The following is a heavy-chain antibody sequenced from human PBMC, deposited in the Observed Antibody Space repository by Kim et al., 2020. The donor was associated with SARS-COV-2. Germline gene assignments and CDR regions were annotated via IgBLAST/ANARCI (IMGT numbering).Heavy chain of an antibody. CDR2: ISSNGGST. CDR3: VKDRRPTIFGVVIAYGMDV. J-gene: IGHJ6*02. Sequence: GGSLRLSCSASGFTFSSYAMHWVRQAPGKGLEYVSAISSNGGSTYYADSVKGRFTISRDNSKNTLYLQMSSLRAEDTAVYYCVKDRRPTIFGVVIAYGMDVWGQGTTVTVSS. D-gene: IGHD3-3*01. V-gene: IGHV3-64D*06. CDR1: GFTFSSYA.